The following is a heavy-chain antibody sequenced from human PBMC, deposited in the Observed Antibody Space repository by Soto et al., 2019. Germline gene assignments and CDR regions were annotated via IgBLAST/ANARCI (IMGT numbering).Heavy chain of an antibody. Sequence: QAQLVQSGAEVTKPGASVKIYCKASVYMFTTLPIHWVRQAPGQGLEWMGWINTANGDTKYSLKYEGRITLTRDPSTFTTYRELTTLTSEDTAVYFCARDRHPTAYYVNDAFNVWGQGTMISVSS. CDR3: ARDRHPTAYYVNDAFNV. V-gene: IGHV1-3*04. D-gene: IGHD3-10*02. CDR2: INTANGDT. J-gene: IGHJ3*01. CDR1: VYMFTTLP.